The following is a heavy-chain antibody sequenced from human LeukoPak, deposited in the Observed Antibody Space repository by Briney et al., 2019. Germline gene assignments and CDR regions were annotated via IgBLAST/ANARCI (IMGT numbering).Heavy chain of an antibody. CDR2: ISSSSSTI. Sequence: GGSLRLSCAASGFTFSSYSMNWVRQAPGKGLEWVSYISSSSSTIYYADSVKGRFTISRDNAKNSLYLQMNSLRAEDTAVYYCARLVLDGYFDYWGQGTLVTVSS. V-gene: IGHV3-48*01. CDR1: GFTFSSYS. J-gene: IGHJ4*02. D-gene: IGHD2-8*02. CDR3: ARLVLDGYFDY.